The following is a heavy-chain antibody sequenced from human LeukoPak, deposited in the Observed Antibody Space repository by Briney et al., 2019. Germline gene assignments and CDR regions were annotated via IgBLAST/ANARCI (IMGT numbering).Heavy chain of an antibody. CDR1: GYTFNTYG. CDR3: ARDKAFLGYYDTSGYFQQWFDY. D-gene: IGHD3-22*01. J-gene: IGHJ5*01. V-gene: IGHV1-18*04. Sequence: GASVKVSCKASGYTFNTYGISWVRQAPGQGLEWMGWISPYNGDTHYAQKFQDRVTMTTDTSTSTAYMDLRSLRSDDTAVYYCARDKAFLGYYDTSGYFQQWFDYWGQGTLVTVSS. CDR2: ISPYNGDT.